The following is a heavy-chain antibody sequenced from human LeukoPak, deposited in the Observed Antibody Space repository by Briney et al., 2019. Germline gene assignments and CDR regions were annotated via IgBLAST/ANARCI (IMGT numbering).Heavy chain of an antibody. J-gene: IGHJ6*03. CDR3: ARVHQTLIWSGYYLTNYYYYYMDV. Sequence: PGGSLRLSCAASGFTFDDYGMSWVRQAPGKGLEWVSGINWNGGSTGYADSVKGRFTISRDNAKNSLYLQMNSLRAEDTALYYCARVHQTLIWSGYYLTNYYYYYMDVWGKGTTVTVSS. CDR2: INWNGGST. CDR1: GFTFDDYG. D-gene: IGHD3-3*01. V-gene: IGHV3-20*04.